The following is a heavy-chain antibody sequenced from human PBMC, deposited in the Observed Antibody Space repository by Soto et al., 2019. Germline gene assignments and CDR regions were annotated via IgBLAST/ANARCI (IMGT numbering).Heavy chain of an antibody. V-gene: IGHV4-59*01. J-gene: IGHJ6*03. CDR1: GGSISSYY. D-gene: IGHD5-12*01. Sequence: PSETLSLTCTVSGGSISSYYWSWIRQPPGKGLEWIGYIYYSGSTNYNPSLKSRVTISVDTSKNQFSLKLSSVTAADTAVYYCARVRGYDLDYYYYYMDVWGKGTTVT. CDR2: IYYSGST. CDR3: ARVRGYDLDYYYYYMDV.